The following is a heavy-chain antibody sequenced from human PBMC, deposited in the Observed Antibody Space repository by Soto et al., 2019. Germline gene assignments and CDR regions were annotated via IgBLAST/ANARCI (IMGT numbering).Heavy chain of an antibody. CDR1: GYTFTDYY. CDR3: ARAHGLRSFDWSWGGGALDI. D-gene: IGHD3-9*01. V-gene: IGHV1-2*04. CDR2: INPYNGAT. J-gene: IGHJ3*02. Sequence: HVQLVQSGAELKKPGASLRVSCKASGYTFTDYYIHWVRQAPGQGLQWMGWINPYNGATRYAQKFQAWVTMTRDTSISTAYMELSRLTSDDTAVYYCARAHGLRSFDWSWGGGALDIWGQGTMVTASS.